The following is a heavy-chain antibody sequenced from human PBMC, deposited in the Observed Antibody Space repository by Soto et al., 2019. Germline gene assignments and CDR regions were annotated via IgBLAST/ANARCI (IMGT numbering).Heavy chain of an antibody. D-gene: IGHD6-6*01. CDR2: ISYDGSNK. V-gene: IGHV3-30*04. Sequence: GGSLRLSCAASGFTFSSYAMHWVRQAPGKGLEWVAVISYDGSNKYYADSVKGRFTISRDNSKNTLYLQMNSLRAEDTAVYYCARERAAPSATFDYWGQGTLVTVSS. CDR1: GFTFSSYA. J-gene: IGHJ4*02. CDR3: ARERAAPSATFDY.